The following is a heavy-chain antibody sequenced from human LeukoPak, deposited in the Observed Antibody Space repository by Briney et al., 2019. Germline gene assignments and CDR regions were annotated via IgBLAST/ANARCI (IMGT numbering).Heavy chain of an antibody. CDR1: GFTFSSYA. V-gene: IGHV3-23*01. CDR3: AKEDWRMDV. Sequence: GGSLRLSCAASGFTFSSYAMSWVRQTPGKGLEWVSIISGSAGTTYYADSVKGRFTISRDNSKNTLYLQMTSLRADDTAVYYCAKEDWRMDVWGQGTTVTVSS. D-gene: IGHD2-21*01. CDR2: ISGSAGTT. J-gene: IGHJ6*02.